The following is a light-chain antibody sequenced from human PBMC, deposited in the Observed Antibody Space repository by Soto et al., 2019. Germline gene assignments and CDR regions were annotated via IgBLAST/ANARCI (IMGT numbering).Light chain of an antibody. V-gene: IGLV6-57*03. Sequence: FMLTQPHSVSESPGKTITISCTRSSGSIASYYVQWYQQRPGSAPTTVIYEDNQRPSGVPDRFSGSIDSSSNSASLTISGLKTEDEADYYCQSYDTSNPWVFGGGTQLTVL. CDR1: SGSIASYY. J-gene: IGLJ7*01. CDR2: EDN. CDR3: QSYDTSNPWV.